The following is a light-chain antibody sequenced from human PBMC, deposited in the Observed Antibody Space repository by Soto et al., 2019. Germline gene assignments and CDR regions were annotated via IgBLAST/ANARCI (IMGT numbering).Light chain of an antibody. CDR2: KAS. CDR1: RGISSW. Sequence: DIQMTQSPSTLSASVGDRVTITCRASRGISSWLAWYQQKPGKAPNLLIYKASSLESGVPSRFSGSASGTDFTLTISALQPDDFATYYCQQYDSYPWTFGQGTEVEVK. V-gene: IGKV1-5*03. CDR3: QQYDSYPWT. J-gene: IGKJ1*01.